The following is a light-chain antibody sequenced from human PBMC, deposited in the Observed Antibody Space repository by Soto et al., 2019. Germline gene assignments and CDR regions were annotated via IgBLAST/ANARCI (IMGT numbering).Light chain of an antibody. CDR2: EVS. J-gene: IGLJ2*01. CDR3: SSYGGSNTVV. V-gene: IGLV2-8*01. CDR1: SSDVGVYNY. Sequence: QSALTQPPSASGSPGQSVTISCTGSSSDVGVYNYVSWYQQHPGKAPKLMIYEVSKRPSGVPDRLSGSKSGNTASLTVSGLPAEDEADYYCSSYGGSNTVVFGGGTKLTVL.